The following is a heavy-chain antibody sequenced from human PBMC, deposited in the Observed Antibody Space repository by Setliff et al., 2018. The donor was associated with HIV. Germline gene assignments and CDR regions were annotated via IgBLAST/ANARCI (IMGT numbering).Heavy chain of an antibody. CDR2: INAGTGNT. D-gene: IGHD5-18*01. CDR1: GYRFTGFA. J-gene: IGHJ4*02. CDR3: ARSLREYSYGSPDY. Sequence: ASVKVSCKASGYRFTGFAIHWVRQAPGQRFEWMGWINAGTGNTKYSQKFQDRVTISRDIHANTAYMGLSSLRSEDTAIYYCARSLREYSYGSPDYWGPGTLVTVSS. V-gene: IGHV1-3*01.